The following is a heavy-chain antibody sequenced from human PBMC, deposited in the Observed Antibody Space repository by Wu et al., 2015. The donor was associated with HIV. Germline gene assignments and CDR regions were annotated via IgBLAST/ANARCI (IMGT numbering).Heavy chain of an antibody. CDR2: INPDSGAT. J-gene: IGHJ4*02. CDR1: GYTFTDDY. D-gene: IGHD2-15*01. V-gene: IGHV1-2*04. CDR3: ARDGSGFDY. Sequence: QVQLVQSGAEVKKPGASVKVSCKASGYTFTDDYIHWVRQAPGQGLEWMGWINPDSGATKSAQKFQGWVTMTRDTSISTAYLDLTSLKSDDTAVYYCARDGSGFDYWGQGTLVTVSS.